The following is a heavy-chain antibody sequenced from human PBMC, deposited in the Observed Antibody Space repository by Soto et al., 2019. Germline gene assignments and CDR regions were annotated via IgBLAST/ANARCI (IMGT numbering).Heavy chain of an antibody. CDR1: GYTFTSHG. CDR3: ARNHWQPDYIEGFDF. CDR2: ISAYNGDT. J-gene: IGHJ4*02. D-gene: IGHD1-1*01. V-gene: IGHV1-18*04. Sequence: SVKVSCKTSGYTFTSHGISWVRWAPGRGLEWMGWISAYNGDTKYAQRVQDRVSMTTDTSTATAYIELRSLRFDDTAIYFCARNHWQPDYIEGFDFWGQGTPVTVSS.